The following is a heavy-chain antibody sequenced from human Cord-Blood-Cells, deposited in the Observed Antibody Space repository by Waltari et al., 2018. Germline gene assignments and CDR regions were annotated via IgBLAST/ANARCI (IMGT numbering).Heavy chain of an antibody. CDR3: ARERPLIGYDSSGYYYIHDY. J-gene: IGHJ4*02. Sequence: QVQLQQWGAGLLKPSETLSLTCAVYVGSFSGYYWSWIRQPPGQGLEWIGEINHSGSTNYNPSLKSRVTISVDTSKNQFSLKLSSVTAADTAVYYCARERPLIGYDSSGYYYIHDYWGQGTLVTVSS. CDR2: INHSGST. D-gene: IGHD3-22*01. CDR1: VGSFSGYY. V-gene: IGHV4-34*01.